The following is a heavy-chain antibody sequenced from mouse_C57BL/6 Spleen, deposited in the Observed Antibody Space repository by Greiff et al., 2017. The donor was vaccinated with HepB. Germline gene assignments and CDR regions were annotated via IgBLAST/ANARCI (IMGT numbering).Heavy chain of an antibody. Sequence: EVMLVESEGGLVQPGSSMKLSCTASGFTFSDYYMAWVRQVPEKGLEWVANINYDGSSTYYLDSLKSRFIISRGNAKNILYLQMSSLKSEDTATYYCARGDYSYGSSYWFAYWGQGTLVTVSA. CDR3: ARGDYSYGSSYWFAY. V-gene: IGHV5-16*01. CDR1: GFTFSDYY. D-gene: IGHD1-1*01. CDR2: INYDGSST. J-gene: IGHJ3*01.